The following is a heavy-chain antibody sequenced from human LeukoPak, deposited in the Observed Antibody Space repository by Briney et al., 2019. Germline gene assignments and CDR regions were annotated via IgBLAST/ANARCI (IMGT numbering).Heavy chain of an antibody. Sequence: GGSLRLSCAASGFTVSSSYMTWFRQAPGKGLEWVSFISSGGNTHYADSVKGRFTISRDNSNNTLYLQMNSLRAEDTAVYYCARGLPAAASTFDYWGQGTLVTVSS. CDR3: ARGLPAAASTFDY. J-gene: IGHJ4*02. V-gene: IGHV3-53*01. D-gene: IGHD6-13*01. CDR1: GFTVSSSY. CDR2: ISSGGNT.